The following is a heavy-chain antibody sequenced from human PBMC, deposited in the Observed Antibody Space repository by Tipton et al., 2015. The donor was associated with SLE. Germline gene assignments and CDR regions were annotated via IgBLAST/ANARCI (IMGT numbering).Heavy chain of an antibody. J-gene: IGHJ4*02. Sequence: QLVQSGAEVKKPGESLKISCKGSGYRFTDYWIGWVRQMPGKGLEWMGVIYAGGSETRYGPSFQGQVTISADRSTGTAYLQWTSLKASDTAMYYCARSYYDFWSGRDYFDYWGQGTLVTVSS. D-gene: IGHD3-3*01. CDR1: GYRFTDYW. V-gene: IGHV5-51*03. CDR2: IYAGGSET. CDR3: ARSYYDFWSGRDYFDY.